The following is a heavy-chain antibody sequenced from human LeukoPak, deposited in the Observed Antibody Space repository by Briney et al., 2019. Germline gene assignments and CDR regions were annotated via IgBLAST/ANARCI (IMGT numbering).Heavy chain of an antibody. CDR2: IYPGDSDT. Sequence: GESLKISCKGSGYSFTNYWIGWVRQMPGKGLEWMGIIYPGDSDTRYSPSFQGQVTISADKSISTAYLQWSSLKASDTAMYYCARSTYGDYGSGYFDYWGQGTLVTVSS. V-gene: IGHV5-51*01. CDR3: ARSTYGDYGSGYFDY. CDR1: GYSFTNYW. D-gene: IGHD4-17*01. J-gene: IGHJ4*02.